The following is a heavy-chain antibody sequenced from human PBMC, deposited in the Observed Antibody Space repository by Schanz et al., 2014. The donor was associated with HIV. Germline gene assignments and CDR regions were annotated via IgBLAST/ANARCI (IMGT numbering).Heavy chain of an antibody. V-gene: IGHV1-69*06. D-gene: IGHD3-16*01. CDR2: IIPIIGTA. J-gene: IGHJ5*02. CDR3: ARHLPGGLFSPLNL. Sequence: QVQLVQSGAEVKMPGSSVKVSCKASGGTFSNYAMTWVRQAPGQGLEWMAGIIPIIGTADYAQKFQGRVTITADKSTSTAYMELSSLRSEDTAIYYCARHLPGGLFSPLNLWGQGSLVTVSS. CDR1: GGTFSNYA.